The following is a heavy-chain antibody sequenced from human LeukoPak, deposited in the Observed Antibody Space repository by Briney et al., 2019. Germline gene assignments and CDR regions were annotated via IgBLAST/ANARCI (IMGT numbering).Heavy chain of an antibody. Sequence: PGGSLRLSCAASGCTVSSNYMSWVRQAPGKGLEWVSVIYSGGSTYYADSVKGRFTISRDNSKNTRYLQMNSLRAEDTAVYYCATVGYYDILTGYYSPIDYWGQGTLVTVSS. V-gene: IGHV3-53*01. J-gene: IGHJ4*02. CDR3: ATVGYYDILTGYYSPIDY. CDR1: GCTVSSNY. D-gene: IGHD3-9*01. CDR2: IYSGGST.